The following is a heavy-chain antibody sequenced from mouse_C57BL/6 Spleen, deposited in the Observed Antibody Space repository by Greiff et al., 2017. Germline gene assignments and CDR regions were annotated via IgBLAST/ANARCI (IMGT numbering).Heavy chain of an antibody. J-gene: IGHJ2*01. CDR3: ASATVVYTDY. CDR1: GYTFTSYW. Sequence: VQLQQPGAELVKPGASVKLSCKASGYTFTSYWMQWVKQRPGQGLAWIGEIDPSDSDTNYNQKVTGKATLTVDTSSSTAYMQLSRLTSEDSAAYYCASATVVYTDYWGQGTTLTVAS. V-gene: IGHV1-50*01. D-gene: IGHD1-1*01. CDR2: IDPSDSDT.